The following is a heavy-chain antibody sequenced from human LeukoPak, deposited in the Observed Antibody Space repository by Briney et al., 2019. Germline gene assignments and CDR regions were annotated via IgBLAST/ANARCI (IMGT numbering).Heavy chain of an antibody. J-gene: IGHJ4*02. CDR2: IIPIFGTA. CDR1: GGTFSSYA. Sequence: SVKVSCKASGGTFSSYAISWVRQAPGQGLEWMGGIIPIFGTANYAQKFQGRVTITTDESTSTAYMELSSLRSEDTAVYYCAGGYDFWSGYLDWGQGTLVTVSS. CDR3: AGGYDFWSGYLD. D-gene: IGHD3-3*01. V-gene: IGHV1-69*05.